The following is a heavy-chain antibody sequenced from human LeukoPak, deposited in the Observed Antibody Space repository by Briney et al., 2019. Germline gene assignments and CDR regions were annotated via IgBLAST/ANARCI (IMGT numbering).Heavy chain of an antibody. J-gene: IGHJ3*02. CDR2: IYYSGNT. CDR1: GVSISSSNSY. D-gene: IGHD2-2*01. CDR3: AKDAYDIVVVPEVTGGAFDI. V-gene: IGHV4-39*02. Sequence: SETLSLTCTVSGVSISSSNSYWGWIRQPPGKGLEWIGSIYYSGNTYYNASLKSQVSISIDTSKNQFSLRLTSVTAADTAVYYCAKDAYDIVVVPEVTGGAFDIWGQGTMVTVSS.